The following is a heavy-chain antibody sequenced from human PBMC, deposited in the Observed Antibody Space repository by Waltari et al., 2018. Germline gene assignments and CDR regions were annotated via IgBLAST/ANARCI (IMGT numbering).Heavy chain of an antibody. D-gene: IGHD6-19*01. J-gene: IGHJ6*03. CDR1: GFTFRSYA. Sequence: EVQLVESGGGLVQPGGSLRLSCAASGFTFRSYAMSWVRQAPGKGLEWVSAISGSGGSTYYADSVKGRFTISRDNSKNTLYLQMNSLRAEDTAVYYCAKDGTVAGMVYYDYMDVWGKGTTVTVAS. CDR3: AKDGTVAGMVYYDYMDV. V-gene: IGHV3-23*04. CDR2: ISGSGGST.